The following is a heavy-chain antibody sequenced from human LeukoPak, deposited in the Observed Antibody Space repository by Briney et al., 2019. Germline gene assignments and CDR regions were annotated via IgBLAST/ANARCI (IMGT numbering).Heavy chain of an antibody. CDR2: IHTSGST. V-gene: IGHV4-4*07. CDR1: GGSINRYY. Sequence: SETLSLTCSVSGGSINRYYFSWIRQPAGKGLEWIGRIHTSGSTNYNPSLKSRVTMSVDTSKNQFSLKLSSVTAADTAVYYCARDRDDILTGYHDAFDIWGQGTMVTVSS. D-gene: IGHD3-9*01. CDR3: ARDRDDILTGYHDAFDI. J-gene: IGHJ3*02.